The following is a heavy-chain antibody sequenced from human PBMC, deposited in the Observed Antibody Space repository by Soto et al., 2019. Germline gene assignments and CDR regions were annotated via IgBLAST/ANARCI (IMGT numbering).Heavy chain of an antibody. V-gene: IGHV3-73*02. D-gene: IGHD6-13*01. CDR1: GFTFSVSA. CDR3: TRFRASNWPPDLFDY. Sequence: EVQLVESGGGLVQPGGSLKLSCAASGFTFSVSAMHWVRQASGKGLEWVGRVRSKANNYATEYGASVKGRFTIARDDSKNTAYLQMNSLTTEDTAVYYCTRFRASNWPPDLFDYWGQGTLVTVSS. J-gene: IGHJ4*02. CDR2: VRSKANNYAT.